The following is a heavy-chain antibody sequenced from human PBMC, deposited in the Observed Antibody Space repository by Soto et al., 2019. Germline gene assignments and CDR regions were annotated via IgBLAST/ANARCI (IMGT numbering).Heavy chain of an antibody. CDR3: ARTLSGYTYGPPDY. CDR1: GGSIISSNYY. V-gene: IGHV4-39*07. D-gene: IGHD5-18*01. Sequence: PSETLSLTCTVSGGSIISSNYYWGWIRQPPGKGLEWIGEINHSGSTNYNPSLKSRVTISVDTSKNQFSLTLNSVTAADTAVYFCARTLSGYTYGPPDYWGQGALVTVSS. CDR2: INHSGST. J-gene: IGHJ4*02.